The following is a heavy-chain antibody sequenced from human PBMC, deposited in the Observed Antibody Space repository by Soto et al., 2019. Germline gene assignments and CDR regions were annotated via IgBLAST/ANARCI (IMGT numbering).Heavy chain of an antibody. CDR3: ARVTGRDRYGWFDP. J-gene: IGHJ5*02. V-gene: IGHV4-39*01. CDR2: IYYSGST. Sequence: QLQLQESGPGLVKPSETLSLTCTVSGGSISSSSYYWGWIRQPPGKGLEWIGSIYYSGSTYYNPSLTSRVTISVDTSKNQFALKLSSVPAADTAVYYCARVTGRDRYGWFDPWGQGTLVTVSS. CDR1: GGSISSSSYY. D-gene: IGHD1-20*01.